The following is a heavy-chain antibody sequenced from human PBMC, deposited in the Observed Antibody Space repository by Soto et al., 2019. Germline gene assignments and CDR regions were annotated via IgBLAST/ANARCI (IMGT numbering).Heavy chain of an antibody. D-gene: IGHD4-17*01. CDR2: IYSSGST. CDR3: ARRYGASFDY. CDR1: GGSISSYY. J-gene: IGHJ4*02. V-gene: IGHV4-59*01. Sequence: PSETLSLTCTVSGGSISSYYWSWIRQPPGKGLEWIGYIYSSGSTSYDPSLKSRVTISVDTSKNQFSLKLSSVTAADTAVYYCARRYGASFDYWGQGTLVTVSS.